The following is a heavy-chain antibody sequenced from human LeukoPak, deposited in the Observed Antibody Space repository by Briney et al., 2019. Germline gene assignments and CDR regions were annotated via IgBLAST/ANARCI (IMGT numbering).Heavy chain of an antibody. CDR2: IYYSGTT. D-gene: IGHD2/OR15-2a*01. Sequence: SETLSLTCTVSGGSISDTNYYWGWIRQPPGKGLEWIGTIYYSGTTYSNPSLKSRVTISVDTSTNQFSLKVRSVTAADTAVYYCARRLHFYALFDYWGQGTLVTVSS. CDR1: GGSISDTNYY. J-gene: IGHJ4*02. CDR3: ARRLHFYALFDY. V-gene: IGHV4-39*01.